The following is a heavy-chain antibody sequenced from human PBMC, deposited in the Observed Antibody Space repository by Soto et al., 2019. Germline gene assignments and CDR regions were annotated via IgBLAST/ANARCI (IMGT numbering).Heavy chain of an antibody. CDR3: ASRHLEHCFSSKCSAPSDF. J-gene: IGHJ4*02. Sequence: EVQLVESGGGLVQPGGSLRLSCAASGFIFSSFWMNWVRQAPGKGLEWVANIKQDGSEKYYVDSVKGRFTISRDNAKNSLYLQMNSLRAEDTAVYYCASRHLEHCFSSKCSAPSDFWGQGALVTVSS. V-gene: IGHV3-7*05. CDR2: IKQDGSEK. CDR1: GFIFSSFW. D-gene: IGHD2-2*01.